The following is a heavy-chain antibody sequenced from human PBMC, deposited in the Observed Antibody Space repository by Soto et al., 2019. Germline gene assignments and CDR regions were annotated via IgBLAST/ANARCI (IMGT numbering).Heavy chain of an antibody. CDR3: ARDLPPVDY. V-gene: IGHV1-18*01. J-gene: IGHJ4*02. Sequence: QVQLVQSGAEVKKPGASVKVSCKASGYTFTSYGISWVRQAPGQGLEWMGWISAYNGNTNYAQKLRGKVPMTKTTSRSKAYMGLRSLRSDDTPVYSCARDLPPVDYWGQGTLVTVSS. CDR2: ISAYNGNT. CDR1: GYTFTSYG.